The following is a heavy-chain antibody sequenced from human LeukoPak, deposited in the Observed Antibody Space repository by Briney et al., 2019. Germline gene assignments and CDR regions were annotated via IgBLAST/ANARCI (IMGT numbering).Heavy chain of an antibody. J-gene: IGHJ4*02. D-gene: IGHD2-15*01. V-gene: IGHV1-8*01. CDR3: ASGECSGGSCYSGY. CDR2: INPNSGNK. Sequence: SVKVSCKASGYTFTNYDINWVRQATGKELEWMGWINPNSGNKGYAQKFKGRVTMTRNTSISTAYMELSSLRSEDTAVYYGASGECSGGSCYSGYWGQGTLVTVSS. CDR1: GYTFTNYD.